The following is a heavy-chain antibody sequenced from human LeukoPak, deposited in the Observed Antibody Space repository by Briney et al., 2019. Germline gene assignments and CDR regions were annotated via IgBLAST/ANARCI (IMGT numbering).Heavy chain of an antibody. CDR3: AKEAGAVAVN. D-gene: IGHD6-19*01. J-gene: IGHJ4*02. CDR2: ISYDGSNK. Sequence: GGSLRLSCAASGFTFSSSGMHWVRQAPGKGLEWVAVISYDGSNKYYADSVKGRFTFSRDNSKNTLYLQMNSLRAEDTAVYYCAKEAGAVAVNWGQGTLVTVSS. CDR1: GFTFSSSG. V-gene: IGHV3-30*18.